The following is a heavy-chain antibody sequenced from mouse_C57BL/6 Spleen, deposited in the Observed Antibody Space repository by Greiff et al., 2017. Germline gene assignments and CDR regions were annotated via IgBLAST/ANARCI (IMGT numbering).Heavy chain of an antibody. CDR3: ASSPTGTPYAY. J-gene: IGHJ3*01. CDR2: IWGVGST. D-gene: IGHD4-1*02. V-gene: IGHV2-6*01. CDR1: GFSLTSYG. Sequence: VKLMEPGPGLVAPSQSLSISCTVSGFSLTSYGVDWVRQSPGKGLEWLGVIWGVGSTNYNSALKSRQSISKDNSKSQVFLKMNSLQTDDTAMYYCASSPTGTPYAYWGQGTLVTVSA.